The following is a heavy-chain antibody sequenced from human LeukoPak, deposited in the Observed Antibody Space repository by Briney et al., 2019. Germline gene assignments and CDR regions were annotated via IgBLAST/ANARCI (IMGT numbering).Heavy chain of an antibody. D-gene: IGHD4-17*01. CDR1: GGSISSSTYY. V-gene: IGHV4-39*01. J-gene: IGHJ5*02. CDR3: ARSRKYGAVTTYSWFDP. Sequence: PSETLSLTCTVSGGSISSSTYYWGWIRQPPGKGLEWIASIYYTGSTNYNPSLKSRVTISVDTSKNQFSLKLSSVTAAGTAVYYCARSRKYGAVTTYSWFDPWGQGTLVIVSS. CDR2: IYYTGST.